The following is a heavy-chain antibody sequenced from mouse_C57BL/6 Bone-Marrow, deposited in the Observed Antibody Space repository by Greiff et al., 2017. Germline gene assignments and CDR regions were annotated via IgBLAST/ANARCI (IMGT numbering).Heavy chain of an antibody. Sequence: VQLQQSGPGLVQPSQSLSITCTVSGFSLTSYGVHWVRQSPGKGLEWLGVIWSGGSTDYNAAFISRLSISKDNSKSQVFFKLNSLQTDDTAKYYCARTYYGSSYYGNFEVWGAGATVTVSS. CDR3: ARTYYGSSYYGNFEV. D-gene: IGHD1-1*01. CDR1: GFSLTSYG. V-gene: IGHV2-2*01. CDR2: IWSGGST. J-gene: IGHJ1*01.